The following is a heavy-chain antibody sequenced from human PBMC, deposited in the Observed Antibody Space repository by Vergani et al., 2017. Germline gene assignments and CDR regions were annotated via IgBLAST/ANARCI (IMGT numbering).Heavy chain of an antibody. V-gene: IGHV3-33*01. CDR1: GFTFSSYG. D-gene: IGHD3-10*01. Sequence: QVQLVESGGGVVQPGRSLRLSCAASGFTFSSYGMHWVRQAPGKGLEWVAVIWYDGSNKYYADSVKGRFTISRDNSKNTLYLQRNSLRVEDTAVYYCARDRYGSGSYAYMDVWGKGTTVTVSS. CDR2: IWYDGSNK. J-gene: IGHJ6*03. CDR3: ARDRYGSGSYAYMDV.